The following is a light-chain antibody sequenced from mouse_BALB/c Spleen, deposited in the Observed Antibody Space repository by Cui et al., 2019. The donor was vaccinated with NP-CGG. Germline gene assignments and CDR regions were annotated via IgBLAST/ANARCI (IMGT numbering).Light chain of an antibody. CDR1: TGTVTTSNN. Sequence: AVVNQESALTTSPGETVTLTCRSSTGTVTTSNNANWVQEKPDHLFTGLICGTNNRAPGAPARFSGSLIGDKAALTITGAQTEDESIYFCALWYSNHWVFGGGTKLTVL. J-gene: IGLJ1*01. V-gene: IGLV1*01. CDR2: GTN. CDR3: ALWYSNHWV.